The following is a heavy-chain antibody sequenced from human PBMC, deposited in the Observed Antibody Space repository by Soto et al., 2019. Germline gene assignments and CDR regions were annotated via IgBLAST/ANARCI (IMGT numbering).Heavy chain of an antibody. Sequence: QVQLVQSGAEVRKPGASVKVSCKASNYTFTSYDISWVRQAPGQGLEWMGWISVYYGNTNYAQKFQDRVTMTTDTSTSTAYLELRSLTSDDTAVYYRARGGLKWKGGVFDFWGQGTLVTVSS. CDR2: ISVYYGNT. CDR1: NYTFTSYD. CDR3: ARGGLKWKGGVFDF. V-gene: IGHV1-18*04. D-gene: IGHD1-1*01. J-gene: IGHJ4*02.